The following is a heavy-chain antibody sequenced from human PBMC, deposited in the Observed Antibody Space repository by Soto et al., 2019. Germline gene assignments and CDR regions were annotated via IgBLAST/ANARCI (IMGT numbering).Heavy chain of an antibody. CDR3: ARDRGRQKYSSGGYRVY. Sequence: QVQLVQSGAEVKKPGASVQVSCKASGYTFTSYGISWVRQAPGQGLEWMGWISAYNGNTNYAQKLQVRVTMTTDTSTSTAYMELRSLRSDDTAVYYCARDRGRQKYSSGGYRVYWGQGTLVTVSS. V-gene: IGHV1-18*01. D-gene: IGHD6-19*01. CDR1: GYTFTSYG. J-gene: IGHJ4*02. CDR2: ISAYNGNT.